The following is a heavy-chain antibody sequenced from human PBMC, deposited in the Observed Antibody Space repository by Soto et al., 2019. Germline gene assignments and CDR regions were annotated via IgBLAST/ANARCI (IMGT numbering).Heavy chain of an antibody. V-gene: IGHV1-8*01. Sequence: ASVKVSCKASGYTFTSYDINWVRQATGQGLEWMGWMNPNSGNTGYAQKFQGRVTMTRNTSISTAYMELSSLRSEDTAVYYCARGMSWSDLSPFYYYYGMDVWGQGTTVTVSS. CDR3: ARGMSWSDLSPFYYYYGMDV. J-gene: IGHJ6*02. CDR1: GYTFTSYD. CDR2: MNPNSGNT. D-gene: IGHD3-3*01.